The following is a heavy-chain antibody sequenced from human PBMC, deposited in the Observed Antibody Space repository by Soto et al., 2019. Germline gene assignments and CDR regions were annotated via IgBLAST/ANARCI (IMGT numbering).Heavy chain of an antibody. D-gene: IGHD6-13*01. CDR2: ILPIYGTA. V-gene: IGHV1-69*01. J-gene: IGHJ6*02. CDR1: EGPFNSYV. Sequence: QLVQAGGEVRKPGSSVKVSCKASEGPFNSYVISWVRQAPGQGLEWMGGILPIYGTANYAPKFQGRLTITADEPTRTAYMELSSMRSEDTAVYYCARGRGIASSSPVDVWGQGTRVTVSS. CDR3: ARGRGIASSSPVDV.